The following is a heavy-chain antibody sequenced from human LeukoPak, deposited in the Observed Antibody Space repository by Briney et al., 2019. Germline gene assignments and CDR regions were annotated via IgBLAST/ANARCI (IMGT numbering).Heavy chain of an antibody. V-gene: IGHV1-69*13. CDR1: GGTFSSYA. D-gene: IGHD3-10*01. CDR3: ARDPYGSGSYYNGVWFDL. CDR2: IIPIFGTA. Sequence: GASVKVSCKASGGTFSSYAISWVRQAPGQGLEGMGGIIPIFGTANYAQKFQGRVTITADESTSTAYMELSSLRSEDTAVYYCARDPYGSGSYYNGVWFDLWGQGTLVTVSS. J-gene: IGHJ5*02.